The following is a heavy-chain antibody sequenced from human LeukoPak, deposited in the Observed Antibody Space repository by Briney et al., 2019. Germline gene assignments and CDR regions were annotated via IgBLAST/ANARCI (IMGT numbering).Heavy chain of an antibody. CDR2: VSGSGGST. CDR1: GFTFSSYA. Sequence: GGSLRLSCAASGFTFSSYAMTWVRQAPGKGLEWVSTVSGSGGSTYYADSVKGRFTISRDNSKNTLYLQMNSLRVEDTAVYYCARDKWELLGTGDYWGQGTLVTVSS. CDR3: ARDKWELLGTGDY. D-gene: IGHD1-26*01. V-gene: IGHV3-23*01. J-gene: IGHJ4*02.